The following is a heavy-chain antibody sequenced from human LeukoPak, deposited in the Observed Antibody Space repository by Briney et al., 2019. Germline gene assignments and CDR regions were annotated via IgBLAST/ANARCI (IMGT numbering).Heavy chain of an antibody. J-gene: IGHJ4*02. V-gene: IGHV1-18*01. Sequence: ASVKVSCKASGYTFTSYGISWVRQAPGQGLEWVGWISAYNGNTNYAQKLQGRVTMATDTSTSTAYMELRSLRSDDTAVYYCARPSMTSYYFDYWGQGTLVTVSS. D-gene: IGHD1-26*01. CDR3: ARPSMTSYYFDY. CDR1: GYTFTSYG. CDR2: ISAYNGNT.